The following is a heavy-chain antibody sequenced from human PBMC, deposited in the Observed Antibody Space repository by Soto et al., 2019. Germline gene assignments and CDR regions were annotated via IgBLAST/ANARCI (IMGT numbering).Heavy chain of an antibody. D-gene: IGHD2-15*01. V-gene: IGHV3-66*01. Sequence: GGSLRLSCAASGFTVSSNYMSWVRQAPGKGLEWVSVIYSGGSTYYADSVKGRFTISRDNSKNTRYLQMNSLRAEDTAVYYCARDLGDCSGGSCYADYCYYYYMDVWGKGTTVTVSS. CDR2: IYSGGST. CDR1: GFTVSSNY. CDR3: ARDLGDCSGGSCYADYCYYYYMDV. J-gene: IGHJ6*03.